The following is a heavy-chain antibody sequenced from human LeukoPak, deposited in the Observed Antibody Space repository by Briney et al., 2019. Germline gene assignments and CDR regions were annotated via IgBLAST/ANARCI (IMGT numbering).Heavy chain of an antibody. CDR2: INHSGST. J-gene: IGHJ6*02. CDR1: GGSFSGYY. V-gene: IGHV4-34*01. CDR3: ARDKVLYSGSYYYYGMDV. Sequence: SETLSLTCAVYGGSFSGYYWSWIRQPPGKGLEWIGEINHSGSTNYNPSLKSRVTISVDTSKNQFSLKLSSVTAADTAVYYCARDKVLYSGSYYYYGMDVWGQGTTVTVSS. D-gene: IGHD1-26*01.